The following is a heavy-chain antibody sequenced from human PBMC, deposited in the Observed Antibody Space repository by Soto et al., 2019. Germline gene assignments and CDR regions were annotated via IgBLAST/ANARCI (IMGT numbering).Heavy chain of an antibody. J-gene: IGHJ4*02. CDR3: ARGVRRHSSWYSDY. Sequence: SETLSLTCAVSVESFSVYYWSWIRQPPGKGLEWIGEIHDSGSTNYNPSLKSRLIISVDTSRNQFSLKLSSVTAADTAVYYCARGVRRHSSWYSDYWGQGTMVTVSS. CDR2: IHDSGST. V-gene: IGHV4-34*01. CDR1: VESFSVYY. D-gene: IGHD6-13*01.